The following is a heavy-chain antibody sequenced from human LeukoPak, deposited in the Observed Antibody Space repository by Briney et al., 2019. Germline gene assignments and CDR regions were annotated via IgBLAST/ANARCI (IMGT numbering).Heavy chain of an antibody. Sequence: PSETLSLTCTVSGGSISSFYWSWIRQPPGKGLEWIGYIYDSGSTSYNPSLKSRVTISVDTSNNQFSLKLSSVTAADTAVYYCARVGEATIFGRVKYMDVWGKGTTVTISS. J-gene: IGHJ6*03. V-gene: IGHV4-59*01. D-gene: IGHD3-16*01. CDR3: ARVGEATIFGRVKYMDV. CDR1: GGSISSFY. CDR2: IYDSGST.